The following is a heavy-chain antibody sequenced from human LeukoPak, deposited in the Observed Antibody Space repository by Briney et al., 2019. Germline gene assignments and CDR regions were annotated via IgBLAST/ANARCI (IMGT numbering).Heavy chain of an antibody. D-gene: IGHD3-22*01. J-gene: IGHJ4*02. CDR3: ARDYYDSSGYYPGY. CDR2: IIPILGIA. Sequence: ASVKVSCKASGGTFSSYTISWVRQAPGRGLEWMGRIIPILGIANYAQKFQGRVTITADKSTSTAYMELSSLRSEDTAVYYCARDYYDSSGYYPGYWGQGTLVTVSS. CDR1: GGTFSSYT. V-gene: IGHV1-69*04.